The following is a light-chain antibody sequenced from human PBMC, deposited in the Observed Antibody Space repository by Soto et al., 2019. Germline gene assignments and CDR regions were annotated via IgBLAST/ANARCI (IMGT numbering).Light chain of an antibody. Sequence: QSALTQPPSASGAPGQSVTISCTGTSSDVGGYNCVSWYQQNPRKVPKLMIYEVNKRPSGVPDRFSDSKPGNTASLTVSGLQAEYQADYYCTSYAGGNNVFGTGTKLTVL. CDR3: TSYAGGNNV. CDR2: EVN. CDR1: SSDVGGYNC. V-gene: IGLV2-8*01. J-gene: IGLJ1*01.